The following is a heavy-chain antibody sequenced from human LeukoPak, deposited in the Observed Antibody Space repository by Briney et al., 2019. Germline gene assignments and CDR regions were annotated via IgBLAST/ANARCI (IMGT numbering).Heavy chain of an antibody. D-gene: IGHD3-10*01. Sequence: GGSLRLSCAASGFTFSDYYMSWIRQAPGKGLEWVSYISSSGSTIYYADSVKGRFTISRDNAKNSLYLQMNSLRAEDTAVYYCARPRFHYYGSGSYYNRPNWFDPWGQGTLVTVSS. CDR3: ARPRFHYYGSGSYYNRPNWFDP. CDR1: GFTFSDYY. V-gene: IGHV3-11*04. CDR2: ISSSGSTI. J-gene: IGHJ5*02.